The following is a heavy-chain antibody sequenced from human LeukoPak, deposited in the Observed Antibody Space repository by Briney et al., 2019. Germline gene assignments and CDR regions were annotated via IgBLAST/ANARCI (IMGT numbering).Heavy chain of an antibody. D-gene: IGHD7-27*01. CDR3: ARVLSSPANWDFDY. Sequence: ASVKVSCKASGYTFTDYFIHWVRQAPGQGLEWMGRINSNSGGTEFAQRFQGRVTMTRDTSINTAYMELSRLRSDDTAVYYCARVLSSPANWDFDYWGQGTLVTVSS. CDR1: GYTFTDYF. J-gene: IGHJ4*02. CDR2: INSNSGGT. V-gene: IGHV1-2*06.